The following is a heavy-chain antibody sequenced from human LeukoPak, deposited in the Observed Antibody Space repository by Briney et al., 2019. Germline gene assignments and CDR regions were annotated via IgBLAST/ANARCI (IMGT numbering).Heavy chain of an antibody. CDR1: GFTFSDYY. J-gene: IGHJ4*02. Sequence: GGSLRLSCAASGFTFSDYYMSWIRQAPGKGLEWVSYISSSGSTIYYADSVKGRFTISRDNAKNSLYLQMNSLRAEDTAVYFSACSGWFRRGCYFDEGRQGSLVTVSS. D-gene: IGHD6-19*01. CDR2: ISSSGSTI. CDR3: ACSGWFRRGCYFDE. V-gene: IGHV3-11*04.